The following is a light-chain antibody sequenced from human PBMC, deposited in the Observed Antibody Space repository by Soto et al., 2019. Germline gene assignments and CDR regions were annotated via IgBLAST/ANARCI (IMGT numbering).Light chain of an antibody. CDR3: QQYNNWPPLT. V-gene: IGKV3-15*01. CDR1: QSVGSN. Sequence: EMVMTQSPATLSVSPGERATLSCRASQSVGSNLAWYQHKPGQAPRLLLYGASTRATGIPARFSGSGSGTDFTLTISSLQSEDFAIYYCQQYNNWPPLTFGGGTKVEI. J-gene: IGKJ4*01. CDR2: GAS.